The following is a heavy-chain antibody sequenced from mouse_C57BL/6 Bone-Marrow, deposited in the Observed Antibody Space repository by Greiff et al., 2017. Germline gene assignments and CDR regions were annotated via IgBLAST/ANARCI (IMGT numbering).Heavy chain of an antibody. CDR3: FCDGWWFAD. V-gene: IGHV1-74*01. Sequence: QVQLQQPGAELVKPGASVKMSCKASGYTFTSYWMTWVKQRPGQGLEWIGRIHPSDSDTNYNQKFKSKATLTVDKSSSTAYMQLSSLTSEYSAVYHCFCDGWWFADWGKGTMVTVSA. CDR2: IHPSDSDT. D-gene: IGHD2-3*01. CDR1: GYTFTSYW. J-gene: IGHJ3*01.